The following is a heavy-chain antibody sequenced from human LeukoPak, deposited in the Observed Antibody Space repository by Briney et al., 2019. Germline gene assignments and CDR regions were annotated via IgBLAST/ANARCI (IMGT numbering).Heavy chain of an antibody. V-gene: IGHV3-74*01. J-gene: IGHJ3*02. CDR1: GFTFRNYF. CDR3: AREGGSSWYRAYDI. CDR2: ISDDGSST. Sequence: GGSLRLSCAASGFTFRNYFMHWVPHVPGEGLLWVSRISDDGSSTTYADSVKGRFTTSRYNARNTLYLQMNSLRAEESGVYYCAREGGSSWYRAYDIWGQGAVVTVSS. D-gene: IGHD6-13*01.